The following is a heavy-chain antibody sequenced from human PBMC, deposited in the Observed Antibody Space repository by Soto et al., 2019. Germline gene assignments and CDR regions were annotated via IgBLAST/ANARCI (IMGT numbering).Heavy chain of an antibody. CDR3: ARVCGRVGSRQGMPYSYYYGMEV. J-gene: IGHJ6*04. Sequence: PSETLSLTCTVSGGSISSYYWSWIRQPPGKGLEWSGYIYCSGSTNYNPSLKSRVTISVDTSNNQFSLKLSSVTAADTAVHYCARVCGRVGSRQGMPYSYYYGMEVWGKGSTVT. V-gene: IGHV4-59*01. CDR1: GGSISSYY. CDR2: IYCSGST. D-gene: IGHD2-21*01.